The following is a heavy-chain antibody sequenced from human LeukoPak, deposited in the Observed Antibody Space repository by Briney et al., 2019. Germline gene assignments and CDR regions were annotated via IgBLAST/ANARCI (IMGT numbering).Heavy chain of an antibody. CDR2: IYNSGSA. CDR3: ASGIKTYYDYVWGTYRFDY. Sequence: PSETLSLTCTVSGGSVSSGGYYWHWIRQHPGKGLEWIGYIYNSGSANYNPSLKSRVTISMDTSKNQFSLKLTSVTAADTAVYYCASGIKTYYDYVWGTYRFDYWGQGTLLTVSS. CDR1: GGSVSSGGYY. D-gene: IGHD3-16*02. V-gene: IGHV4-31*02. J-gene: IGHJ4*02.